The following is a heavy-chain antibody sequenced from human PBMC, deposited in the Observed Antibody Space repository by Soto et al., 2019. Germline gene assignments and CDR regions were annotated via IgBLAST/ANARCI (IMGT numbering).Heavy chain of an antibody. J-gene: IGHJ5*02. CDR2: ISSSSSYI. Sequence: LRLSCAASGFTFSSYSMNWVRQAPGKGLEWVSSISSSSSYIYYADSVKGRFTISRDNAKNSLYLQMNSLRAEDTAVYYCARAVTGTNWFDPWGQGTLVTVSS. V-gene: IGHV3-21*01. CDR3: ARAVTGTNWFDP. D-gene: IGHD1-7*01. CDR1: GFTFSSYS.